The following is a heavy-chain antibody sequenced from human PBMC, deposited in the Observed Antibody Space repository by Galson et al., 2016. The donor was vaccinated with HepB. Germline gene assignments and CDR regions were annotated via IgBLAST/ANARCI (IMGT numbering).Heavy chain of an antibody. D-gene: IGHD2-8*02. CDR2: IYWDGDK. CDR3: ALAGYSTASVFDY. CDR1: GLSLSTSGVG. Sequence: PALVKPTQTLTRTCAFSGLSLSTSGVGVGWIRQPPGKALEWLALIYWDGDKRYNPSLKNRLTIIKDTSKSQVVLTMTNMAPVDTATYYCALAGYSTASVFDYWGQGTLATVSS. V-gene: IGHV2-5*02. J-gene: IGHJ4*02.